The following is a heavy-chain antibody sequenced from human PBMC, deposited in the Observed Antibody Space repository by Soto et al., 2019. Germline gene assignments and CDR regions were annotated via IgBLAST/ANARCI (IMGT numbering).Heavy chain of an antibody. D-gene: IGHD3-10*01. J-gene: IGHJ6*02. V-gene: IGHV3-9*01. CDR1: GFTFDDYA. CDR3: AKDHYGSRFYGMDD. Sequence: PGGSLRLSCAASGFTFDDYAMHWVRQTPGKGLEWVSGITWNSGTIGYADSVKGRFTISRDNGKNSLYLQMNSLRPEDTALYYCAKDHYGSRFYGMDDWGQGTTVTVSS. CDR2: ITWNSGTI.